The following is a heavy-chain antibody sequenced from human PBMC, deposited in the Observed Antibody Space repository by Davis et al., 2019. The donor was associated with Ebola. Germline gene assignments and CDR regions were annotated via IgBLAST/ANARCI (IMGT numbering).Heavy chain of an antibody. D-gene: IGHD3-10*01. J-gene: IGHJ6*02. CDR3: AKDHYGSGTYYTGMDV. CDR2: ISYDGSNQ. Sequence: GGSLRLSCATSGFTFSTYVIHWVRQAPGKGLEWVAMISYDGSNQYYADSVKGRFTISRDNSKNTLYLQMNSLRTEDTAVYYCAKDHYGSGTYYTGMDVWGQGTTVTVSS. V-gene: IGHV3-30*18. CDR1: GFTFSTYV.